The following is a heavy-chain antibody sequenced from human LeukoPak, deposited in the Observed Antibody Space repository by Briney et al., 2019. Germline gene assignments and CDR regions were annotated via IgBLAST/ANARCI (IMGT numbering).Heavy chain of an antibody. D-gene: IGHD6-13*01. J-gene: IGHJ4*02. CDR1: GFTFSSYS. Sequence: GSLRLSCAASGFTFSSYSMNWVRQAPGKGLEWVSYISSSSSTIYYADSVKGRFTISRDNAKNSLYLQMNSLKTEDTAVYYCTRDAPGIAAAVYFDYWGQGTLVTVSS. V-gene: IGHV3-48*01. CDR3: TRDAPGIAAAVYFDY. CDR2: ISSSSSTI.